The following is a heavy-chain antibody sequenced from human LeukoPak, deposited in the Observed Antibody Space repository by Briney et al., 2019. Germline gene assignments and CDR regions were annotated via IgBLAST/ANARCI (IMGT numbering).Heavy chain of an antibody. CDR3: ARQTGSGLFILP. CDR2: IDHSGST. J-gene: IGHJ4*02. CDR1: GYSISSGYY. V-gene: IGHV4-38-2*02. D-gene: IGHD3/OR15-3a*01. Sequence: SETLSLTCTVSGYSISSGYYWGWIRQPPGKGLEWTGSIDHSGSTYYNASLKSQVSISIDTSKNQFSLRLTSVTAADTAVYYCARQTGSGLFILPGGQGTLVTVSS.